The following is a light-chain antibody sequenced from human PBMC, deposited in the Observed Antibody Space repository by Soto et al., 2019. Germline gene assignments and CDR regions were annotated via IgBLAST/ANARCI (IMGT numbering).Light chain of an antibody. J-gene: IGLJ1*01. CDR1: SSNVGSYKL. V-gene: IGLV2-23*02. Sequence: QSVLTQPASVSGSPGQSITISCTGTSSNVGSYKLVSWYQQHPGKAPKPMISEVNKRPSGVSNRFSGSKSGNTASLTISGLKVEDEADYYCCSSGGSPTYVFGTGTKVTVL. CDR3: CSSGGSPTYV. CDR2: EVN.